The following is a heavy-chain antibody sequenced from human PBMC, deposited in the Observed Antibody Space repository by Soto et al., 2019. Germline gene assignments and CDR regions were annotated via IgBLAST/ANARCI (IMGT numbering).Heavy chain of an antibody. CDR2: INHSGST. V-gene: IGHV4-34*01. J-gene: IGHJ4*01. CDR3: ARGFPHIRCFDRDHSYYFDF. D-gene: IGHD3-9*01. Sequence: QVQLQQWGAGLLKPSETLSLTCAVYGGSFSGYYWSWIRQPPGKGLEWIGEINHSGSTNYTPSLKSRVTISVDKSKNQFSMKLSCVTAADTAVYYCARGFPHIRCFDRDHSYYFDFWGQGTLVTVSS. CDR1: GGSFSGYY.